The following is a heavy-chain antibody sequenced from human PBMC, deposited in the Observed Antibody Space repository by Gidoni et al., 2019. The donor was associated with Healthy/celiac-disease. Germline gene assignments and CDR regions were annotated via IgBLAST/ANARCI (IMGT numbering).Heavy chain of an antibody. J-gene: IGHJ4*02. CDR1: GGSISSSNW. CDR3: ARAGGYCSGGSCYPLDY. CDR2: IYHSGST. Sequence: VKPSGTLSLTCAVSGGSISSSNWWSWVRQPPGKGLEWIGEIYHSGSTNYNPSLKSRVTISVDKSKNQFSLKLSSVTAADTAVYYCARAGGYCSGGSCYPLDYWGQGTLVTVSS. D-gene: IGHD2-15*01. V-gene: IGHV4-4*02.